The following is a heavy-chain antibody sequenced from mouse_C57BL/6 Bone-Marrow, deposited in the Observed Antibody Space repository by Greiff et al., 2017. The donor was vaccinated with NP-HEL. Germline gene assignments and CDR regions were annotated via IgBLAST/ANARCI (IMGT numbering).Heavy chain of an antibody. D-gene: IGHD1-1*01. Sequence: VQLQQSGAELVKPGASVKLSCTASGFNIKDYYMHWVKQRTEQGLEWIGRIDPEDGETKNAPKFQGKATITADTSSNTAYLQLSSLTSEDTAVYYCARQAYYGSSYDYWGQGTTLTVSS. J-gene: IGHJ2*01. CDR1: GFNIKDYY. CDR2: IDPEDGET. CDR3: ARQAYYGSSYDY. V-gene: IGHV14-2*01.